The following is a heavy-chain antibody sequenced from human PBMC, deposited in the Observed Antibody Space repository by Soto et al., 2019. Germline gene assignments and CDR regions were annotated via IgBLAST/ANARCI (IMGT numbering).Heavy chain of an antibody. CDR1: GYSFTSYW. Sequence: GESLKISCKGSGYSFTSYWIGWVRQIPGKGLEWMGIIYPGDSDTRYSPSFQGQVTISADKSISTAYLQWSSLKASDTAMYYCAPQGRGYSGYGRRRTYYYYYGMDVWGQGATVTVSS. D-gene: IGHD5-12*01. V-gene: IGHV5-51*01. CDR3: APQGRGYSGYGRRRTYYYYYGMDV. CDR2: IYPGDSDT. J-gene: IGHJ6*02.